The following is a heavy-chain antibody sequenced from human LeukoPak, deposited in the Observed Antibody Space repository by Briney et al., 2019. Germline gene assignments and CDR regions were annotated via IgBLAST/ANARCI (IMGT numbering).Heavy chain of an antibody. V-gene: IGHV3-66*01. D-gene: IGHD5-18*01. CDR3: ARGQYSYGHTSYFDY. CDR1: GFTVDSYY. J-gene: IGHJ4*02. Sequence: TGGSLRLSCAASGFTVDSYYMSWVRQAPGKGLEWVSVIYSGGNTYYADSVKGRFTISRDNSKNTLYLQMNSLRAEDTAVYYCARGQYSYGHTSYFDYWGQGALVTVSS. CDR2: IYSGGNT.